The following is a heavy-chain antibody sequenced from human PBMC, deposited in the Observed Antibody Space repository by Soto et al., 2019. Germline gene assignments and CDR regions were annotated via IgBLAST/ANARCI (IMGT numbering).Heavy chain of an antibody. CDR1: GGTFSSYA. V-gene: IGHV1-69*01. CDR3: ARGVPDTVVRSYWYFDL. Sequence: QVQLVQSGAEVKKPGSSVKVSCKASGGTFSSYAISWVRQAPGQGLEWMGGIIPIFGTANYAQKFQGRVTITADESTSTAYMELSSLRSEVTAVYYCARGVPDTVVRSYWYFDLWGRGTLVTVSS. D-gene: IGHD2-15*01. CDR2: IIPIFGTA. J-gene: IGHJ2*01.